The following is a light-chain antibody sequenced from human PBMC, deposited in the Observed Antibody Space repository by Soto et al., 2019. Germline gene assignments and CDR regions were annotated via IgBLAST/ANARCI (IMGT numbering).Light chain of an antibody. V-gene: IGKV3-20*01. CDR3: QQYGGSPPT. J-gene: IGKJ4*02. Sequence: EIVLTQSPGTLSLSPGERATLSCRASQSVSSNYLVWYQQKPGEAPRLLIYGASGRATGIPDSFSGSGSGTDFTLTISRLEPEDFAVYYCQQYGGSPPTFGGGTKVEIK. CDR1: QSVSSNY. CDR2: GAS.